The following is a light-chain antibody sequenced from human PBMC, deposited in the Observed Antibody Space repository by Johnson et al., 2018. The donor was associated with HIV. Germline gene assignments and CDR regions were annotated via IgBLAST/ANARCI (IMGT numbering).Light chain of an antibody. Sequence: QSVLTQPPSVSAAPGQKVAISCSGSSSNIGNNYVSWYQQVPGTAPKLLIYDNNRRPSGIPDRFSGSKSGTSATLGITGRLTGDEADYYCGTWDSSLSAYVFGTGTKVTVL. CDR1: SSNIGNNY. J-gene: IGLJ1*01. CDR3: GTWDSSLSAYV. CDR2: DNN. V-gene: IGLV1-51*01.